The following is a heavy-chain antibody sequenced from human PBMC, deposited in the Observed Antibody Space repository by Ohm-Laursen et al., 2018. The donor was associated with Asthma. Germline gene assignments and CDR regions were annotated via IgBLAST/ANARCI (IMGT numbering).Heavy chain of an antibody. CDR1: GFTFSSYG. CDR3: ARDFENVDTAMELGYGMDV. J-gene: IGHJ6*02. CDR2: ISYDGSNK. V-gene: IGHV3-30*03. Sequence: SLRLSCAASGFTFSSYGMHWVRQAPGKGLEWVAVISYDGSNKYYADSVKGRFIISRDNSKNTLYLQMNSLRAEDTAVYYCARDFENVDTAMELGYGMDVWGQGTTVTVSS. D-gene: IGHD5-18*01.